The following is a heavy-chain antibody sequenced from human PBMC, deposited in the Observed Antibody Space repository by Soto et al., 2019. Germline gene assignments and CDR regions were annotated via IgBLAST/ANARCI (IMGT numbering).Heavy chain of an antibody. CDR2: ISYDGSNK. J-gene: IGHJ6*02. CDR1: GFTFSSYA. V-gene: IGHV3-30-3*01. Sequence: QVQLVESGGGVVQPGRSLRLSCAASGFTFSSYAMHWVRQAPGKGLEWVAVISYDGSNKYYADYVKGRFTISRDNSKNTLYLQMNSLRAEDTAVYYCARVSQEKRPYYYGMDVWGQGTTVTVSS. CDR3: ARVSQEKRPYYYGMDV.